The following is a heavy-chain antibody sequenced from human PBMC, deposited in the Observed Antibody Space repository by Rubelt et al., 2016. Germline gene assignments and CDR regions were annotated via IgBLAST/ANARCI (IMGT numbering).Heavy chain of an antibody. Sequence: VQLQQWGAGLLKPSETLSLTCAVYGGSFSGYYWSWIRQPPVKGLEWIGEINHSGSTNYNPSLKSRVTISVDTSKNQFSLKLSSVTAADTAVYYCARGKEGLGVTMMDYWGQGTLVTVSS. CDR2: INHSGST. J-gene: IGHJ4*02. CDR1: GGSFSGYY. CDR3: ARGKEGLGVTMMDY. D-gene: IGHD3-22*01. V-gene: IGHV4-34*01.